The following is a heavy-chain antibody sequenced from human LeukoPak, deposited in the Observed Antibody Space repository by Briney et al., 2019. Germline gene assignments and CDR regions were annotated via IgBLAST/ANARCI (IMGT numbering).Heavy chain of an antibody. D-gene: IGHD3-3*01. CDR3: AVERSGSSPSD. Sequence: GGPLRLSCAASGFTFSSYAMSWVRQAPGKGLEWVSAISGSGGSTYYADSVKGRFTISRDNSKNTLYLQMNSLRAEDTALYYCAVERSGSSPSDWGQGTLVTVSS. CDR2: ISGSGGST. J-gene: IGHJ4*02. CDR1: GFTFSSYA. V-gene: IGHV3-23*01.